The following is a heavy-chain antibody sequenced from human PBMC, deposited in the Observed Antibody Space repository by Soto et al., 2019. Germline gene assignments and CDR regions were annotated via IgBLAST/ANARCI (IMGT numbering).Heavy chain of an antibody. D-gene: IGHD1-26*01. J-gene: IGHJ4*02. Sequence: GASVKVSCKASGGTFTTYAISWVRQVPGQGLEWMGGFIPVFGTANYAQNFQGRVALTADTTTAYMELSSLRSEDTAVYYCARGERKQAAFDYWGQGTLVTVSS. CDR2: FIPVFGTA. CDR1: GGTFTTYA. V-gene: IGHV1-69*13. CDR3: ARGERKQAAFDY.